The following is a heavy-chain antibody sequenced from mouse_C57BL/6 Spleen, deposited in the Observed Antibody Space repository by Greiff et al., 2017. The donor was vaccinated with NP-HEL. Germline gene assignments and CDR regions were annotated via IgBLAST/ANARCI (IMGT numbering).Heavy chain of an antibody. Sequence: VQLQQSGAELVRPGSSVKLSCKASGYTFTSYWMHWVKQRPIQGLEWIGNIDPSDRETHYNQKFQDKATLTVEQSSHPAYMQLSSLSSEYSAVYYCARGIGYGSSFDYWGQGTTLTVSA. V-gene: IGHV1-52*01. D-gene: IGHD1-1*01. CDR2: IDPSDRET. CDR3: ARGIGYGSSFDY. CDR1: GYTFTSYW. J-gene: IGHJ2*01.